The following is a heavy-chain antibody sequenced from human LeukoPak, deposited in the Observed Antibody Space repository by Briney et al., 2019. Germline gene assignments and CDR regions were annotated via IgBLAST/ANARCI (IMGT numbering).Heavy chain of an antibody. CDR3: ARGVGYRGAFDI. CDR2: ISYDGSNK. V-gene: IGHV3-30-3*01. Sequence: PGRSLRLSCAASGFTFSSYAMHWVRQAPGKGLEWVAVISYDGSNKYYADSVKGRFTISRDNSKNTLYLQMNSLRAEDTAVYYCARGVGYRGAFDIWGQGTMVTVSS. D-gene: IGHD5-12*01. J-gene: IGHJ3*02. CDR1: GFTFSSYA.